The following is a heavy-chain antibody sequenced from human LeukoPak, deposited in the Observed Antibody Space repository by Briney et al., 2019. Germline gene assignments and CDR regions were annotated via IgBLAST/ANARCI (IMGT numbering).Heavy chain of an antibody. D-gene: IGHD5/OR15-5a*01. V-gene: IGHV3-48*03. CDR3: ARSTPYMDV. Sequence: GGSLRLSCAASGFIFSNYEMNWVRQAPGQGLEWVSYFSRSRNIIDYADSVKGRFTISRDNAKNSLYLQMNSLRAEDTAIYYCARSTPYMDVWGKGTTVSISS. CDR2: FSRSRNII. J-gene: IGHJ6*03. CDR1: GFIFSNYE.